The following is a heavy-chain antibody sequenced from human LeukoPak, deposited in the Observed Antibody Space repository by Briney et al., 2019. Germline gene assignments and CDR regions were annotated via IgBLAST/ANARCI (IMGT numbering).Heavy chain of an antibody. CDR2: IYYSGST. V-gene: IGHV4-39*01. Sequence: SETLSLTCTVSGGSISSSSYYWGWIRQPPGKGLEWIGSIYYSGSTYYNPSLKSRVTISVDTSKNQFSLKLNSVTAADTAVYYCARLSSGAFDIWGQGTMVTVSS. J-gene: IGHJ3*02. CDR1: GGSISSSSYY. CDR3: ARLSSGAFDI.